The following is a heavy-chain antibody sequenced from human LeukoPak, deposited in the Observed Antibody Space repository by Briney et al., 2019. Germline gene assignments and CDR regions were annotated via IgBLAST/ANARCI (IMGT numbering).Heavy chain of an antibody. Sequence: SETLFLTCTVSGXSISSSSNYWGWIRQPPGKGQEWIGSIYYSGSTYYNPSLKSRVTISVDTSKNQFSLKLSSVTAADTAVYYCARRGIVVVNYPYDYWGQGTLVTVSS. CDR1: GXSISSSSNY. CDR3: ARRGIVVVNYPYDY. J-gene: IGHJ4*02. V-gene: IGHV4-39*01. D-gene: IGHD3-22*01. CDR2: IYYSGST.